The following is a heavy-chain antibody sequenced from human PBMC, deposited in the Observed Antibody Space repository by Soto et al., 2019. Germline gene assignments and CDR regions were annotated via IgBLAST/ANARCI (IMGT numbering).Heavy chain of an antibody. V-gene: IGHV1-8*01. J-gene: IGHJ4*02. CDR2: MNPNRGNT. D-gene: IGHD3-3*01. Sequence: ASVKVSCKASGYTFTSYDINWVRQATGQGLEWMGWMNPNRGNTGYPQKFQGRVTMTRNTSISTAYMELSSLRSEDTAVYYCARGITIFGVVSRGRGQGTLVTVSS. CDR3: ARGITIFGVVSRG. CDR1: GYTFTSYD.